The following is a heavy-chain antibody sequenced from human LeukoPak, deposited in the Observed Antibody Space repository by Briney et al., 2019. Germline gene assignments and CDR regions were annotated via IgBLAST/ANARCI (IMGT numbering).Heavy chain of an antibody. V-gene: IGHV3-53*01. Sequence: GGSLRLSCAASGFTFSSYAMSWVRQAPGKGLEWVSVIYSGGSTYYADSVKGRFTISRDNSKNTLYLQMNSLRAEDTAVYYCARAPDSSGYYYISDYWGQGTLVTVSS. D-gene: IGHD3-22*01. CDR3: ARAPDSSGYYYISDY. CDR1: GFTFSSYA. J-gene: IGHJ4*02. CDR2: IYSGGST.